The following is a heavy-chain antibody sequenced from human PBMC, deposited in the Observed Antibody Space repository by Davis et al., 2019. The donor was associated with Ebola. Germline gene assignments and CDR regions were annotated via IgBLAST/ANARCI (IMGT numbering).Heavy chain of an antibody. CDR2: INSDGSSK. Sequence: ESLKISCAASGFTFSSYSMNWVRQAPGKGLVWVSRINSDGSSKSYADSVKGRFTISRDNAKNTLYLQMNSLRSEDTAVYYCAKDIGHIVVVTAMGYWGQGTLVTVSS. D-gene: IGHD2-21*02. CDR1: GFTFSSYS. CDR3: AKDIGHIVVVTAMGY. V-gene: IGHV3-74*01. J-gene: IGHJ4*02.